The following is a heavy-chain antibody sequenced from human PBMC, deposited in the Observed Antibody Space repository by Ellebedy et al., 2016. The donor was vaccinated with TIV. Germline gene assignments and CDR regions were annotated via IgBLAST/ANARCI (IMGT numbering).Heavy chain of an antibody. V-gene: IGHV3-73*01. J-gene: IGHJ6*03. CDR2: IRSKANDYAT. CDR1: GFNFSASA. Sequence: GESLKISXAASGFNFSASALHWVRQASGKGLEWVGRIRSKANDYATIFGASVKGRFTFSRDDSKNTAYLQMNSLKTEDTAVHYCAATANHGYMDVWGKGATVTVSS. CDR3: AATANHGYMDV.